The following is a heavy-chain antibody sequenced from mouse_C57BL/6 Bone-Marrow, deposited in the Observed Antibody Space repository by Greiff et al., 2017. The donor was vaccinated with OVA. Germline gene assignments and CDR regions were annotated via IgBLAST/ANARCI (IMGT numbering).Heavy chain of an antibody. CDR3: AIYYDYDGDAMDY. J-gene: IGHJ4*01. Sequence: QVQLQQPGTELVKPGASVKLSCQASGYTFTSYWMHWVKQRPGQGLEWIGNINPSNGGTNYNEQFTSKATLTVDKSSSTAYMQLSSLTSEDSAVYYCAIYYDYDGDAMDYWGQGTSVTVSS. D-gene: IGHD2-4*01. CDR1: GYTFTSYW. CDR2: INPSNGGT. V-gene: IGHV1-53*01.